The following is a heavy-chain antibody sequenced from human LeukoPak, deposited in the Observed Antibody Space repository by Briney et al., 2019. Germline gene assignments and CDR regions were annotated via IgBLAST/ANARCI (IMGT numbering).Heavy chain of an antibody. V-gene: IGHV4-34*01. CDR1: GGSFSGYQ. CDR3: ARTSIYFDSSGYRS. Sequence: SETLSLTCAVYGGSFSGYQWSWIRQPPGKGLEWIGEINHSGSTNYNPSLKSRVNISVDTSKNQFSLKLSSVTAADTAVYYCARTSIYFDSSGYRSWGQGTLVTVSS. D-gene: IGHD3-22*01. CDR2: INHSGST. J-gene: IGHJ5*02.